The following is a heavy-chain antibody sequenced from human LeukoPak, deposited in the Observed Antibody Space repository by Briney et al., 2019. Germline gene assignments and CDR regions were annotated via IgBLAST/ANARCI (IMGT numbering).Heavy chain of an antibody. Sequence: ASVKVSCKASGYTFTDYYMHWVRQAPGQGLEWMGWINPKSRATNYAQNFQGRVTMTRDTSISTAYMELSRLRSDDTAVYYCARDKDFAVAPGDSSGYYYLPDYWGQGTLATVSS. CDR3: ARDKDFAVAPGDSSGYYYLPDY. V-gene: IGHV1-2*02. CDR1: GYTFTDYY. J-gene: IGHJ4*02. CDR2: INPKSRAT. D-gene: IGHD3-22*01.